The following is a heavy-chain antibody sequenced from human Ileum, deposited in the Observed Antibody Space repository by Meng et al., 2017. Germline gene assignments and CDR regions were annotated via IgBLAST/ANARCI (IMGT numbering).Heavy chain of an antibody. CDR3: ARDQGSYGNFQH. CDR2: IKQDGSEE. Sequence: GESLKISCGASGFTFSSYWMNWVRQAPGKGLEWVANIKQDGSEEHYVDAVEGRFTISKDNAKSSLYLQMNSLRAENPAVYYCARDQGSYGNFQHWGQGTLVTVSS. J-gene: IGHJ1*01. CDR1: GFTFSSYW. V-gene: IGHV3-7*01. D-gene: IGHD3-10*01.